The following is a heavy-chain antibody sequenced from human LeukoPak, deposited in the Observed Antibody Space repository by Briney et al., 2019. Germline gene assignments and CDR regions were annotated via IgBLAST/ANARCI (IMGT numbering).Heavy chain of an antibody. D-gene: IGHD7-27*01. J-gene: IGHJ4*02. V-gene: IGHV1-8*01. CDR2: MSPNSGDT. Sequence: ASVKVSCKASGYTFTSHDINWVRQATGQGLEWMGWMSPNSGDTGYAQKFQGRVTMSSDSSISTAYMELSSLRSEDTAIYYCVRTPPNWGFDYWGQGTLVTVSS. CDR3: VRTPPNWGFDY. CDR1: GYTFTSHD.